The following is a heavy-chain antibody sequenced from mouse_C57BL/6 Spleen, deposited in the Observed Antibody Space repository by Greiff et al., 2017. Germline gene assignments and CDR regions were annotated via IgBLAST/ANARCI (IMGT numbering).Heavy chain of an antibody. CDR3: ARPLYYYGSRGAMDY. CDR1: GIDFSRYW. J-gene: IGHJ4*01. D-gene: IGHD1-1*01. CDR2: INPDSSTI. Sequence: EVKLLESGGGLVQPGGSLKLSCAASGIDFSRYWMSWVRRAPGKGLEWIGEINPDSSTINYAPSLKDKFIISRDNAKNTLYLQMSKVRSEDTALYYCARPLYYYGSRGAMDYWGQGTSVTVSS. V-gene: IGHV4-1*01.